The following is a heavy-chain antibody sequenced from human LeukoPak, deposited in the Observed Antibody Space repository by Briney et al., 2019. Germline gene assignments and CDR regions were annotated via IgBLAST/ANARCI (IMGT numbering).Heavy chain of an antibody. V-gene: IGHV4-61*02. Sequence: PSETRSLTCTVSGGSISSGSYYWSWIRQPAGKGLEWIGRIYTSGSTNYNPSLKSRVTISVDTSKNQFSLKLSSVTAADTAVYYCARDSSADYDSSGYYDYWGQGTLVTVSS. CDR3: ARDSSADYDSSGYYDY. J-gene: IGHJ4*02. CDR2: IYTSGST. D-gene: IGHD3-22*01. CDR1: GGSISSGSYY.